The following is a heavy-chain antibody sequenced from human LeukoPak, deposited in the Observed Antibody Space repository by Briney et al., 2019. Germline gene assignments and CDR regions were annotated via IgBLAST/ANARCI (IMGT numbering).Heavy chain of an antibody. CDR3: ARPDSSGLFPSAFDI. V-gene: IGHV1-18*01. D-gene: IGHD3-22*01. CDR1: GYTFTSYG. CDR2: ISAYNGNT. Sequence: ASVKVSCKASGYTFTSYGISWVRQAPGQGLEWMGWISAYNGNTNYAQKHQGRVTMTTDTSTSTAYMELRSLRSDDTAVYYCARPDSSGLFPSAFDIWGQGTMVTVSS. J-gene: IGHJ3*02.